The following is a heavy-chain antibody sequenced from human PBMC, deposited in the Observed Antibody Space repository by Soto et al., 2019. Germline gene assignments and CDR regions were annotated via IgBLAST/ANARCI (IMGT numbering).Heavy chain of an antibody. D-gene: IGHD3-10*01. CDR2: IYYSGST. CDR3: ARGYYGSGNYYNPTLGIDV. Sequence: QVQLQESGPGLVKPSQTLSLTCTVSGGSISSGGYYWSWIRQHPGKGLEWIGYIYYSGSTYYNPSLKSRVTISVDTSKNQFSLKLSFVTGADTAVYWCARGYYGSGNYYNPTLGIDVWGQGTTVTVSS. CDR1: GGSISSGGYY. V-gene: IGHV4-31*03. J-gene: IGHJ6*02.